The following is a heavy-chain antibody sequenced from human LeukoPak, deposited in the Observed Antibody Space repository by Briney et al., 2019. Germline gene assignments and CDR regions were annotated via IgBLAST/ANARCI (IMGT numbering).Heavy chain of an antibody. CDR3: ARDPGYNYGYDY. CDR2: ISGNGGST. V-gene: IGHV3-23*01. J-gene: IGHJ4*02. Sequence: GGSLRLSCAASGFTFSSYAMTWVRQAPGKGLEWVSVISGNGGSTYYADSVKGRFIISRDTFKNTLYLQMNTLRAEDTAVYYCARDPGYNYGYDYWGQGTLVTVSS. D-gene: IGHD5-18*01. CDR1: GFTFSSYA.